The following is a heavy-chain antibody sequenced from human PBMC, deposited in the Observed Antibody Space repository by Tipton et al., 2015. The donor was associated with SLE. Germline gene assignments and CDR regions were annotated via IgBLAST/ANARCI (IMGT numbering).Heavy chain of an antibody. D-gene: IGHD1-7*01. CDR3: ARANWNYMVFDY. J-gene: IGHJ4*02. Sequence: SLRLSCAASGFIFSDNDMSWIRQAPGKGLEWVSYISGSDNTIYYADSVRGRFTISRDNAKKSLHLQMNSLGAEDTAVYYCARANWNYMVFDYWGQGTLVTVSS. V-gene: IGHV3-11*01. CDR1: GFIFSDND. CDR2: ISGSDNTI.